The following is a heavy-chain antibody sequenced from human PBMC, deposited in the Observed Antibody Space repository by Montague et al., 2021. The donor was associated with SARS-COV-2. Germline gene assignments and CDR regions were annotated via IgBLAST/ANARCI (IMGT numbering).Heavy chain of an antibody. V-gene: IGHV4-59*11. J-gene: IGHJ3*02. Sequence: SETLSLTCTVSGGSITRHYWSWIRQPPGKGLEWIGYFYYSGSTNXXPSLKSRVTISVDTSKNQFSLKLSSVTAADTAVYYCARNYHVSTIELDAFDIWGQGTMVTVSS. CDR1: GGSITRHY. CDR2: FYYSGST. CDR3: ARNYHVSTIELDAFDI. D-gene: IGHD3-22*01.